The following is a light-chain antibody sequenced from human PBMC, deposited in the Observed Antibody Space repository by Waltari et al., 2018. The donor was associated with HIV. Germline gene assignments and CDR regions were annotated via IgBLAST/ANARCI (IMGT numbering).Light chain of an antibody. CDR3: SSYAGSINVL. Sequence: QSALTQPPSASGSPGQSVPISCTGTSGHVGGSNYVSWYQQHPGKAPNLLIAEVSKRPSGVPDRFSGSKSGNTASLTVSGLQAEDEADYYCSSYAGSINVLFGGGTKLAVL. CDR1: SGHVGGSNY. V-gene: IGLV2-8*01. CDR2: EVS. J-gene: IGLJ2*01.